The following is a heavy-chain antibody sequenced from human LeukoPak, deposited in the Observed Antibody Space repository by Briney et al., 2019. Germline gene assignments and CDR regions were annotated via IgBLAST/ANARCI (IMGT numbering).Heavy chain of an antibody. CDR2: IYHSGST. Sequence: SQTLSLTCAVSGGSISSGGYSWSWIRQPPGKGLEWIGYIYHSGSTYYNPSLKSRVTISVDRSKNQFSLKLSSVTAADTAVYYCARASYYYGSGRRDAFDIWGQGTMVTVSS. J-gene: IGHJ3*02. CDR3: ARASYYYGSGRRDAFDI. V-gene: IGHV4-30-2*01. D-gene: IGHD3-10*01. CDR1: GGSISSGGYS.